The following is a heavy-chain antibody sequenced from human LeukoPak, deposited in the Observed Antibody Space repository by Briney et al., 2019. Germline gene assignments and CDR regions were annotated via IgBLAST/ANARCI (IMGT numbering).Heavy chain of an antibody. Sequence: PSETLSLTCTVSGGSISSYYWSWIRQPPGKGLEWIGYIYYSGSTKYNPSLKSRVTISVDASKTQFSLKLNSVTAADTAVYYCARGSRELFYFDYWGQGTLVTVSS. J-gene: IGHJ4*02. CDR3: ARGSRELFYFDY. CDR2: IYYSGST. CDR1: GGSISSYY. V-gene: IGHV4-59*01. D-gene: IGHD1-7*01.